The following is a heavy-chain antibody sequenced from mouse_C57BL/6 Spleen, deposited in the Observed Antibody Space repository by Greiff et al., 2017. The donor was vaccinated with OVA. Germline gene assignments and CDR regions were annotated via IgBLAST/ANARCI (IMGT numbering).Heavy chain of an antibody. CDR3: AGNYYGGPCFAY. CDR2: IYPGDGDT. D-gene: IGHD1-1*01. CDR1: GYAFSSYW. V-gene: IGHV1-80*01. Sequence: VQLQQSGAELVKPGASVKISCKASGYAFSSYWMNWVKQRPGKGLEWIGKIYPGDGDTNYNGKFKGKATLTADKSSSTAYMQLSSLTSEDSAVYFCAGNYYGGPCFAYWGQGTLVTVSA. J-gene: IGHJ3*01.